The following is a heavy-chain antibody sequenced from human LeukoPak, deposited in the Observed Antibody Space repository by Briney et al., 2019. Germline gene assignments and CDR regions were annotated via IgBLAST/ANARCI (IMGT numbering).Heavy chain of an antibody. CDR1: GYSFTSYW. J-gene: IGHJ4*02. Sequence: GESLKIPCKGSGYSFTSYWIGWVRPMPGKGLEWMGIIYPGDSEIRYSPSFQGQVTISADKSISTAYLQWGSLKASDTAMYYCARTAKYYDLWSGYLYFDYWGQGTLVTVSS. V-gene: IGHV5-51*01. D-gene: IGHD3-3*01. CDR3: ARTAKYYDLWSGYLYFDY. CDR2: IYPGDSEI.